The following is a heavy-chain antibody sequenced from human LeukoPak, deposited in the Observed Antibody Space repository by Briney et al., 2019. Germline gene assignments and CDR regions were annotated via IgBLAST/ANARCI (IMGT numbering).Heavy chain of an antibody. CDR1: GFTFSSYG. Sequence: PGGSLRLSCAASGFTFSSYGMHWVRQAPGKGLEWVAVIWYDGSNKYYADSVKGRFTISRDNSKNTLYLQMNSLRAEDTAVYYCARDDDYGDHAPFDYWGQGTLVTVSS. D-gene: IGHD4-17*01. V-gene: IGHV3-33*01. CDR2: IWYDGSNK. J-gene: IGHJ4*02. CDR3: ARDDDYGDHAPFDY.